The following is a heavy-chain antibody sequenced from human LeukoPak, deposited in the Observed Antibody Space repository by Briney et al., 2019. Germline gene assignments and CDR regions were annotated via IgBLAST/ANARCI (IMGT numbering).Heavy chain of an antibody. D-gene: IGHD5-12*01. CDR2: IVVGSGNT. J-gene: IGHJ4*02. CDR3: AAALSQTDSGYDALDY. Sequence: GASVKVSCKASGFTFTSSAMQWVRQARGQRLEWIGWIVVGSGNTNYARKFQERVTITRVMSTSTAYMELSSLRSEDTAVYYCAAALSQTDSGYDALDYWGQGTLVTVSS. CDR1: GFTFTSSA. V-gene: IGHV1-58*02.